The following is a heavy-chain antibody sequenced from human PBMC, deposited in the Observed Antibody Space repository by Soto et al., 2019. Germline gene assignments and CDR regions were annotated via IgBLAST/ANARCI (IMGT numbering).Heavy chain of an antibody. CDR1: GFILRNHW. CDR3: ARGELEP. Sequence: GSLRLSCAASGFILRNHWMTWVRQAPGKGLEWVATINDDGSDKYYVDSVKGRFTISRDDTENSLYLQMNGLRVEDTAVYYCARGELEPRGQGTLVTVSS. J-gene: IGHJ5*02. CDR2: INDDGSDK. V-gene: IGHV3-7*01. D-gene: IGHD1-1*01.